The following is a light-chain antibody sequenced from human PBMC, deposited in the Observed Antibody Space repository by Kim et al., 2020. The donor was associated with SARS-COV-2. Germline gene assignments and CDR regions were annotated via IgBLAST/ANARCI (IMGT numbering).Light chain of an antibody. V-gene: IGKV3-15*01. J-gene: IGKJ4*01. CDR2: GAS. CDR1: QSISGN. CDR3: QQYDKWPLT. Sequence: EIVMTQSPGTLFASPGERATLSCRASQSISGNLAWYQQKPGQAPRLLMYGASTRATGIPARFSGSVSGAEFTLTINSLQSEDFAVYYCQQYDKWPLTFGGGTKVDIK.